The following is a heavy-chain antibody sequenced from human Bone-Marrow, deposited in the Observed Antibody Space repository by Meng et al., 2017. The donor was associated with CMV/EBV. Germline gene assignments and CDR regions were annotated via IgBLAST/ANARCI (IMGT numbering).Heavy chain of an antibody. D-gene: IGHD2-21*02. CDR1: GFRCSNAW. CDR2: IKTTAEGAAT. J-gene: IGHJ4*02. CDR3: ATMTSIDH. Sequence: LSWATSGFRCSNAWMTWVRQAPSKGLFWIGRIKTTAEGAATDYSVPVKGRFTISRDDSKSTLYLQIANLKTEDTATYYCATMTSIDHWGRGTLVTVSS. V-gene: IGHV3-15*01.